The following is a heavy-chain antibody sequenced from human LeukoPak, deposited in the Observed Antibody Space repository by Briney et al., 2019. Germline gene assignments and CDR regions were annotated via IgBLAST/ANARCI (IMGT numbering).Heavy chain of an antibody. CDR3: ARPTSGWGAGPFDI. CDR2: IWYDGSNK. V-gene: IGHV3-33*01. D-gene: IGHD6-19*01. Sequence: PGGSLRLSCAASGFTFSSYGMHWVRQAPGKGLEWVAVIWYDGSNKYYADSVKGRFTISRDNSKNTLYLQMNSLRAEDTAVYYCARPTSGWGAGPFDIWGQGTMVTVSS. CDR1: GFTFSSYG. J-gene: IGHJ3*02.